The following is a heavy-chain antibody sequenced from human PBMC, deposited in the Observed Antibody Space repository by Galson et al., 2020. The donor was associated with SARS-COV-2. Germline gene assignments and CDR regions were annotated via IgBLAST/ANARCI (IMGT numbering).Heavy chain of an antibody. CDR3: HLLVGPTTYNWFDT. CDR1: GGSISSNNYY. D-gene: IGHD1-26*01. CDR2: MFYSGST. V-gene: IGHV4-39*01. Sequence: SETLSLTCTVSGGSISSNNYYWGWIRQPPGKGLEWIGSMFYSGSTYYNPSPRSRVTMSVDTSKNQVSLELSSVTAADTAVYARHLLVGPTTYNWFDTWGQVILVTVSS. J-gene: IGHJ5*02.